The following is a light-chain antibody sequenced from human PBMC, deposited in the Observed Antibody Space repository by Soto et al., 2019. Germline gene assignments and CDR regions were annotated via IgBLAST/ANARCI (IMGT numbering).Light chain of an antibody. CDR3: QQYNSYSWT. J-gene: IGKJ1*01. CDR2: KAS. CDR1: QSISSW. V-gene: IGKV1-5*03. Sequence: IQMTQSPSTLSASVGDRVTNTCRASQSISSWLAWYQQKPGKAPKLLIYKASSLESGVPSRFSGSGSGTEFTLTISSLQPDDFATYYCQQYNSYSWTFGQGTKVDIK.